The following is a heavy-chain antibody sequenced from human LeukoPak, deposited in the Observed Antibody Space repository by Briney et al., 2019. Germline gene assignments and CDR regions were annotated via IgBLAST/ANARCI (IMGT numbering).Heavy chain of an antibody. CDR3: AKTPSITIFGVVRD. CDR1: GFTFSSYA. CDR2: ISGSGGST. V-gene: IGHV3-23*01. J-gene: IGHJ4*02. D-gene: IGHD3-3*01. Sequence: GGSLRLSCAASGFTFSSYAMSWVRQAPGMGLEWVSAISGSGGSTYYADSVKGRFTISRDNSKNTLYLQMNSLRAEDTAVYYCAKTPSITIFGVVRDWGQGTLVTVSS.